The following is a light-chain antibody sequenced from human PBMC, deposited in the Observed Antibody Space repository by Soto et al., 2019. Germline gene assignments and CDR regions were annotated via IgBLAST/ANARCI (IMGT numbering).Light chain of an antibody. CDR2: EGS. V-gene: IGLV2-23*01. CDR1: SSDVGSYNL. J-gene: IGLJ2*01. CDR3: CSYAGSSTDVV. Sequence: QSALTQPASVSGSPGQSITISCTGTSSDVGSYNLVSWYQQHPGKAPKLMIYEGSKRPSGGSNRFSGSNSGNTASLTISGLQAEDEADYYCCSYAGSSTDVVFGGGTKLTVL.